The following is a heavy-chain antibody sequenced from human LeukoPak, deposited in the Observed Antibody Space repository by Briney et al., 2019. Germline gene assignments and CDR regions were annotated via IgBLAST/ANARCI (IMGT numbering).Heavy chain of an antibody. CDR1: GFTVSTSV. Sequence: GNSLRLSCAASGFTVSTSVMHWVRQAPGKGLDWAAIISFDGTTKYYADSVKGRFTISRDNSKNTLFLQMDSLRDEDTAVYYCAKGKDLYGALDIWGQGTMVTVSS. V-gene: IGHV3-30*18. CDR2: ISFDGTTK. D-gene: IGHD3-16*01. J-gene: IGHJ3*02. CDR3: AKGKDLYGALDI.